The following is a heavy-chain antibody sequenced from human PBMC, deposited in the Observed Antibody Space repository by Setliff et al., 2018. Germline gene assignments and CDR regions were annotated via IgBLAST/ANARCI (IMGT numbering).Heavy chain of an antibody. CDR1: GFDYA. CDR2: ISGGADKT. V-gene: IGHV3-23*01. J-gene: IGHJ4*02. CDR3: ARFAKCGGHCWNDY. Sequence: PGESPKISCVVSGFDYAMSWVRQAPGKRLEWVSSISGGADKTYYADSVRGRFTISRDNSKNILYLQMNSLRPEDTAVYYCARFAKCGGHCWNDYWGQGTRVTVSS. D-gene: IGHD2-21*02.